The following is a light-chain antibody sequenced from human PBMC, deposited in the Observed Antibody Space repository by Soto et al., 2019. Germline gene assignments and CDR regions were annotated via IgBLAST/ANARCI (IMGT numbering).Light chain of an antibody. V-gene: IGKV3-15*01. J-gene: IGKJ4*01. CDR3: QQSDNWPLT. Sequence: EIVMTQSPATLSVSPGERASLSCRASQTVSSNLVWYQQKPGQAPRLLVYGVSTRATGIPARFSGSGSGTEFTLTISTLQSEDFAVYYCQQSDNWPLTFGGGTKVEI. CDR1: QTVSSN. CDR2: GVS.